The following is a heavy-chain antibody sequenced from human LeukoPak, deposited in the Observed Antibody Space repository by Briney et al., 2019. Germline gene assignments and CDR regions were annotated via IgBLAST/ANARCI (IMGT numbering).Heavy chain of an antibody. CDR3: ARHIVVVIAIKDDAFDI. J-gene: IGHJ3*02. V-gene: IGHV3-21*01. CDR2: ISSSSSYI. Sequence: PGGSLRLSCAASGFTFSSYSMNWVRQAPGKGLGWVSSISSSSSYIYYADSVKGRFTISRDNAKNSLYLQMNSLRAEDTAVYYCARHIVVVIAIKDDAFDIWGQGTMVTVSS. CDR1: GFTFSSYS. D-gene: IGHD2-21*01.